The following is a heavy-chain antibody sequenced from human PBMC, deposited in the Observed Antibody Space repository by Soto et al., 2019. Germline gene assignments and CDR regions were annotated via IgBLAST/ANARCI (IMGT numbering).Heavy chain of an antibody. J-gene: IGHJ4*02. CDR1: GGSISSYY. CDR3: ARVQPGYGDYVDY. Sequence: ETLSLTCTVSGGSISSYYWSWIRQPPGKGLEWIGYIYYSGSTNYNPSLKSRVTISVDTSKNQFSLKLSSVTAADTAVYYCARVQPGYGDYVDYWGQGTLVTVSS. D-gene: IGHD4-17*01. CDR2: IYYSGST. V-gene: IGHV4-59*01.